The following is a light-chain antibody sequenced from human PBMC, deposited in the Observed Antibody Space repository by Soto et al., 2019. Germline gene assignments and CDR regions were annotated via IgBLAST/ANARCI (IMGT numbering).Light chain of an antibody. V-gene: IGKV1-27*01. J-gene: IGKJ1*01. CDR2: AAS. Sequence: DIQMTRTPSSLSGSVGDRGTMTCRASQGISNYLAWYQQKPGKVPKLLIYAASTLQSGVPSRFSGSGSGTDFTLTIGSLQPEDVATYYCQKYNSARWTFGQGTKVDIK. CDR1: QGISNY. CDR3: QKYNSARWT.